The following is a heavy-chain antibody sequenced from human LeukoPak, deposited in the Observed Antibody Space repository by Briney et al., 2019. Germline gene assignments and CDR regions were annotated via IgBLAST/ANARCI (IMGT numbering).Heavy chain of an antibody. CDR3: ARQEAY. V-gene: IGHV4-39*01. CDR2: IYYSGST. Sequence: PTETLSLTCTVSGGSISSSSYYWGWIRQPPGKGLEWIGSIYYSGSTYYNPSLKSRVTISVYTSKNQFSLKLSSVTAADTAVYYCARQEAYWGQGTLVTVSS. CDR1: GGSISSSSYY. J-gene: IGHJ4*02.